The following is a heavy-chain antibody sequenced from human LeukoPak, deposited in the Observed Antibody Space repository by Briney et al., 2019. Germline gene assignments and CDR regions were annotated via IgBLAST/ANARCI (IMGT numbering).Heavy chain of an antibody. CDR3: ARDPNPSGGSAFDI. Sequence: ASVKVSCKASGYTFTGYYMHWVRQAPGQGFEWMGWINPNSGGTNYAQKFQGRVTMTRDTSISTAYMELSRLRSDDTAVYYCARDPNPSGGSAFDIWGQGTMVTVSS. J-gene: IGHJ3*02. CDR2: INPNSGGT. D-gene: IGHD2-15*01. CDR1: GYTFTGYY. V-gene: IGHV1-2*02.